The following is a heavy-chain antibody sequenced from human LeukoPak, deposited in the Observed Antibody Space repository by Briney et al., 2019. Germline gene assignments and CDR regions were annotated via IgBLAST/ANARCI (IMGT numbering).Heavy chain of an antibody. CDR3: ARDLLEAVAGTGYYFDY. CDR2: ISAYNGNT. Sequence: GASVKVSCKTSGYTFTTYGISWVRQAPGQGLEWMGWISAYNGNTNYAQKLQGRVTMTTDTSTSTAYMELRSLRSDDTAVYYCARDLLEAVAGTGYYFDYWGQGTLVTVSS. J-gene: IGHJ4*02. V-gene: IGHV1-18*01. D-gene: IGHD6-19*01. CDR1: GYTFTTYG.